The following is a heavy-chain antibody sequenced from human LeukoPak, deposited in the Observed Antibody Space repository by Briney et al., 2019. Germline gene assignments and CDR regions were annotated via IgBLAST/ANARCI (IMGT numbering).Heavy chain of an antibody. Sequence: SETLSLTCAVYGGSFSGYYWSWIRQPPGKGLEWIGEINHSGSTNYNPSLKSRVTISVDTSKNQFSLKLSSVTAADTAVYYCARGRGCSYGYRWFDPWGQGTLVTVSS. CDR1: GGSFSGYY. D-gene: IGHD5-18*01. CDR2: INHSGST. V-gene: IGHV4-34*01. J-gene: IGHJ5*02. CDR3: ARGRGCSYGYRWFDP.